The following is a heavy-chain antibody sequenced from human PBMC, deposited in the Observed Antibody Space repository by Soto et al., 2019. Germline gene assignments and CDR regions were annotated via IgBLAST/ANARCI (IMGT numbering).Heavy chain of an antibody. CDR2: INPNSGGT. J-gene: IGHJ4*02. Sequence: ASVKVSCKASGYTFTGYYMHWVRQAPGQGLEWMGWINPNSGGTNYAQKFQGWVTMTRDTSISTAYMELSRLRSDDTAVYYCSRAGSSGWYRFDDWGQGTLVPVAS. V-gene: IGHV1-2*04. CDR1: GYTFTGYY. D-gene: IGHD6-19*01. CDR3: SRAGSSGWYRFDD.